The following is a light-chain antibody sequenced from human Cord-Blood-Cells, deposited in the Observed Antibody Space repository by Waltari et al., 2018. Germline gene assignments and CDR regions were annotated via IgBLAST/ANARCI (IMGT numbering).Light chain of an antibody. CDR1: QSVSSN. CDR3: QQYNNWPLT. J-gene: IGKJ4*01. CDR2: GAA. Sequence: EIVMTQSPATLSVTPGERATPSCRASQSVSSNLAWYQQKTGQAPRLLIYGAATRATGIPARFSGSGSGTEFTLTISSLQSEDFAVYYCQQYNNWPLTFGGGTKVEIK. V-gene: IGKV3-15*01.